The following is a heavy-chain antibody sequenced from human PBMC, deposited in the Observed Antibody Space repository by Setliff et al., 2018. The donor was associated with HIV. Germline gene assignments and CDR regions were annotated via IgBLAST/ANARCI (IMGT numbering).Heavy chain of an antibody. J-gene: IGHJ3*02. V-gene: IGHV3-21*01. CDR1: GFTFFDYA. CDR3: TRSHSTRDAFDI. D-gene: IGHD2-2*01. Sequence: PGESLKISCAASGFTFFDYALNRVRQAPGKGLEWVSSISSSGSYIYYADSVKGRFTISRDHATSALYLQMDSLRAEDTALYYCTRSHSTRDAFDIWGQGTMVTVSS. CDR2: ISSSGSYI.